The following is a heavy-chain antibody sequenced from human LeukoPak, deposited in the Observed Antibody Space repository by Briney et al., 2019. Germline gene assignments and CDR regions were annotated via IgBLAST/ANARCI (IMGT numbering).Heavy chain of an antibody. CDR1: GYTFTSYG. Sequence: ASVKVSCKASGYTFTSYGISWVRQAPGQGREWMGWISAYNGNTNYAQKLQGRVTMTTDTSTSTAYMELRSLRSDDTAVYYCARGVGITMVRGVDYGMDVWGQGTTVTVSS. V-gene: IGHV1-18*01. CDR2: ISAYNGNT. J-gene: IGHJ6*02. CDR3: ARGVGITMVRGVDYGMDV. D-gene: IGHD3-10*01.